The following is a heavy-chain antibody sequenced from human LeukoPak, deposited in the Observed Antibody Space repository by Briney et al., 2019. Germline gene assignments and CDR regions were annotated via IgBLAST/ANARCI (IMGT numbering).Heavy chain of an antibody. CDR3: ARDAYGSYYNKMAPEDWYFDL. Sequence: GASVKVSCKASGYTFTGYYMHWVRQAPGQGLEWMGWINPNSGGTNYAQKFQGRVTMTRDTSISTAYMELSRLRSDDTAVYYCARDAYGSYYNKMAPEDWYFDLWGRGTLVTVSS. CDR2: INPNSGGT. CDR1: GYTFTGYY. V-gene: IGHV1-2*02. D-gene: IGHD3-10*01. J-gene: IGHJ2*01.